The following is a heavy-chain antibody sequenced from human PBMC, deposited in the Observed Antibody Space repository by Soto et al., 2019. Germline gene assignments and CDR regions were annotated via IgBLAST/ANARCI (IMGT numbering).Heavy chain of an antibody. CDR1: GGSISSGGYY. CDR2: ISYSGST. Sequence: SETLSLTCTVSGGSISSGGYYWSWIRQHPGTGLEWIGHISYSGSTNYNTSLKSRVTISVDTSKNQFSLKLSSVTAADTAVYYCARDRLHKSSSITFDYWGQGALVTVSS. V-gene: IGHV4-31*03. D-gene: IGHD6-6*01. J-gene: IGHJ4*02. CDR3: ARDRLHKSSSITFDY.